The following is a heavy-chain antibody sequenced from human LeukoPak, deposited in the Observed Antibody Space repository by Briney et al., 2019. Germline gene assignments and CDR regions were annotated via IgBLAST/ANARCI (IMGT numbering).Heavy chain of an antibody. J-gene: IGHJ4*02. D-gene: IGHD3-22*01. V-gene: IGHV1-69*13. CDR1: GGTFSSYA. CDR2: IIPIFGTA. CDR3: AGRKPYYYDSSGYYPFDY. Sequence: SVKVSCKASGGTFSSYAISWVRQAPGQGLEWMGGIIPIFGTANYAQKFQGRVTITADESTSTAYMELSSLRSEDTAVYYCAGRKPYYYDSSGYYPFDYWGQGTLVTVSS.